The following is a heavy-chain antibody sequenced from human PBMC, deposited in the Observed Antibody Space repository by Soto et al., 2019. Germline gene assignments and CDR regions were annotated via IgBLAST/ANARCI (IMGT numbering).Heavy chain of an antibody. D-gene: IGHD3-22*01. CDR2: SYHSGST. CDR3: ARHYDYDSGKSAAFDI. J-gene: IGHJ3*02. CDR1: GGSISSGGYY. Sequence: QVQLQESGPGLVKPSQTLSLTCTASGGSISSGGYYWSGIRQHPGKGLEWIGYSYHSGSTYYSAPLRSRITISLDTSKNQLALQLRSVTAADTAVYYCARHYDYDSGKSAAFDIWGQGTMVTVSS. V-gene: IGHV4-31*03.